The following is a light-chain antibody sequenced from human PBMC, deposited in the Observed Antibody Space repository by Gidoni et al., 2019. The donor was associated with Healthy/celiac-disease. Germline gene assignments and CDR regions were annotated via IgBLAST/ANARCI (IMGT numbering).Light chain of an antibody. J-gene: IGKJ2*01. CDR2: DAS. V-gene: IGKV3-11*01. Sequence: LVLTHSPATLSLSPGERATLTCRASQSVSSYLAWYQQKPGQAPRLLIYDASNRATGIPARFSGSGSGTDFTLTISSLEPEDFAVYYCQQRSNWPPRYTFGQGTRLEIK. CDR1: QSVSSY. CDR3: QQRSNWPPRYT.